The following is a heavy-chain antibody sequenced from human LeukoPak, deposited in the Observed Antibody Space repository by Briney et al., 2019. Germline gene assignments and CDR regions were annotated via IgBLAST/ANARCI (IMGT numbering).Heavy chain of an antibody. Sequence: PGGSLRLSCAASGFAFTTYGMHWVRQAPGKGLEWVAFIQNDGSRKFYADSVKGRFIISRDNSKNTLYLQMNSLRPADTAVYYCARVDYRGGGYFMDVWGRGTPVTVSS. CDR3: ARVDYRGGGYFMDV. V-gene: IGHV3-30*02. CDR2: IQNDGSRK. CDR1: GFAFTTYG. D-gene: IGHD4-11*01. J-gene: IGHJ6*03.